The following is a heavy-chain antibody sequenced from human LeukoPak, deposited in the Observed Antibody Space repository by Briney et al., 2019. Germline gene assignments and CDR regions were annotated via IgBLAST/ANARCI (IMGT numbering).Heavy chain of an antibody. D-gene: IGHD3-10*01. CDR3: ARGRPKGNYYYYYMDV. J-gene: IGHJ6*03. V-gene: IGHV4-38-2*02. CDR1: GYSISSGYY. Sequence: SETLSLTCTVSGYSISSGYYWGWIRQPPGKGLEWIGSIYHSGSTYYNPSLKSRVTIPVDTSKNQFSLKLSSVTAADTAVYYCARGRPKGNYYYYYMDVWGKGTTVTVSS. CDR2: IYHSGST.